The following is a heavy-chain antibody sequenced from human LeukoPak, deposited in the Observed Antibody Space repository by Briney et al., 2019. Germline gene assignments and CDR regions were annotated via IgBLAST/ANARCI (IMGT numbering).Heavy chain of an antibody. D-gene: IGHD2-21*02. Sequence: GGCLRLSCAASGFTSYNAWMSWVRGSAGKGLEGGSAISGNGVSTYYADAVKGRFTISRDNSKNTLFLQMNRLRAEDPAVYYCANEGFCRGADCYGALDYWRQGPLVPVSS. CDR2: ISGNGVST. J-gene: IGHJ4*02. CDR3: ANEGFCRGADCYGALDY. V-gene: IGHV3-23*01. CDR1: GFTSYNAW.